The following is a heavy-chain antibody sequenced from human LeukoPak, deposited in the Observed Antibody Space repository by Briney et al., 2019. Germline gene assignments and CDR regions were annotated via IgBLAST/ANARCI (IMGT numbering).Heavy chain of an antibody. CDR3: ARADKKSIYDYDWGSYRSARAFDI. J-gene: IGHJ3*02. CDR2: IYHSGST. D-gene: IGHD3-16*02. V-gene: IGHV4-38-2*02. CDR1: GYSISSGYY. Sequence: SETLSPTCTVSGYSISSGYYWGWLRQPPGKGLEVLGSIYHSGSTYYNPSLKSRVTISVDTSKNQFSVKLSSVTAADTAVYYCARADKKSIYDYDWGSYRSARAFDIWGQGTMVTVSS.